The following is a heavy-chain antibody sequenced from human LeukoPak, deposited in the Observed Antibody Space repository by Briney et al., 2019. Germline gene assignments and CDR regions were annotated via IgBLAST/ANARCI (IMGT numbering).Heavy chain of an antibody. Sequence: SVKVSCKASGGTFSSYAISWVRQAPGQGLEWMGRIIPFLGIANYAQKFQGRVTITADKSTSTAYMELSSLRSEDTAVYYCARDPPVEMATTTPFDYWGQGTLVTVSS. D-gene: IGHD5-12*01. CDR1: GGTFSSYA. CDR3: ARDPPVEMATTTPFDY. J-gene: IGHJ4*02. CDR2: IIPFLGIA. V-gene: IGHV1-69*04.